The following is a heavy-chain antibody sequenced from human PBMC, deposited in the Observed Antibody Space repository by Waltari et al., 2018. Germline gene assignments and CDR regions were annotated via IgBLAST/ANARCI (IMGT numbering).Heavy chain of an antibody. CDR3: ARGQAYYYDSSGYYFNDY. J-gene: IGHJ4*02. CDR1: GFTVSSNY. V-gene: IGHV3-53*01. CDR2: IYSGGST. Sequence: ASGFTVSSNYMSWVRQAPGKGLEWVSVIYSGGSTYYADSVKGRFTISRDNSKNTLYLQMNSLRAEDTAVYYCARGQAYYYDSSGYYFNDYWGQGTLVTVSS. D-gene: IGHD3-22*01.